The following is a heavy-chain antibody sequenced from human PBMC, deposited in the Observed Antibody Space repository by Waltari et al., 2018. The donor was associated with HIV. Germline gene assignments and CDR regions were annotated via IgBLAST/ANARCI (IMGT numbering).Heavy chain of an antibody. V-gene: IGHV3-7*01. J-gene: IGHJ3*02. CDR1: GSTLSSDW. CDR2: IKEDGSEK. Sequence: EVQLVESGGGLVQPGGSLRLSCAATGSTLSSDWMTWVRQAPGKGLEWVANIKEDGSEKWYVDSVKGRFTISRDNAKNSLYLQMNSLRAEDTAVYYCARSHSDAFDIWGQGTMVTVSS. D-gene: IGHD2-15*01. CDR3: ARSHSDAFDI.